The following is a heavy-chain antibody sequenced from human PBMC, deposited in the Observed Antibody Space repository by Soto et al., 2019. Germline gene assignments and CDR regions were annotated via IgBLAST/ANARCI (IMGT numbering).Heavy chain of an antibody. CDR1: GYSLSDLS. V-gene: IGHV1-24*01. CDR3: ATLPRTIERTPAAIWSFDS. D-gene: IGHD2-2*01. CDR2: LDAEDGET. J-gene: IGHJ4*02. Sequence: GASVEVSCKVSGYSLSDLSIHWVRQAPGKGLEWMGGLDAEDGETIYAQKLQGRGPMTEDTSTDTAYMELSSLTSEDTAMYYCATLPRTIERTPAAIWSFDSWGQGTLVTVSS.